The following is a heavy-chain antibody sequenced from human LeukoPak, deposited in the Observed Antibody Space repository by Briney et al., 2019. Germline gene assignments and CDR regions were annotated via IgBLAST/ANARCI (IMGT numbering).Heavy chain of an antibody. V-gene: IGHV5-51*01. CDR1: GYSFTSYW. CDR3: ARPGGYCSSTSCYDWYYFDY. Sequence: GEPLNISCQASGYSFTSYWIAWVRQMPGKGRGWLGIIYPGDSDTRYSPSFQGQVTISADKSISTAYLQWSSLKASATAMYYCARPGGYCSSTSCYDWYYFDYWGQGTLVTVSS. CDR2: IYPGDSDT. D-gene: IGHD2-2*01. J-gene: IGHJ4*02.